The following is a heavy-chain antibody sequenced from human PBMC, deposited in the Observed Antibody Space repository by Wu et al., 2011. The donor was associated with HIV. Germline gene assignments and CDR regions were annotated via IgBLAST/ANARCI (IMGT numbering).Heavy chain of an antibody. D-gene: IGHD2-15*01. Sequence: QVQLVQSGAEVKKPGSSVKVSCKASGGTFSSYAISWVRQAPGQGLEWMGRIIPIFGTANYAQKFQGRVTITADESTSTAYMELSSLRSEDTAMYYCARATVSRILLPEGEPKTIYTWLDPWAREPWSPSPQ. CDR2: IIPIFGTA. CDR1: GGTFSSYA. J-gene: IGHJ5*02. V-gene: IGHV1-69*15. CDR3: ARATVSRILLPEGEPKTIYTWLDP.